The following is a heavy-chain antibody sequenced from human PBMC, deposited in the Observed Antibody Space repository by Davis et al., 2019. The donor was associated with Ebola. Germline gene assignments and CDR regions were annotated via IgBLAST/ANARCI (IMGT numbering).Heavy chain of an antibody. V-gene: IGHV3-21*01. J-gene: IGHJ6*03. Sequence: GESLKISCAASGFAFSSYSMNWVRQAPGKGLEWVSSISSSSSYIYYADSVKGRFTISRDNAKNSLYLQMNSLRAEDTAVYHCASESFHAAAGPQHYYYYYMDVWGKGTTVTVSS. CDR2: ISSSSSYI. D-gene: IGHD6-13*01. CDR3: ASESFHAAAGPQHYYYYYMDV. CDR1: GFAFSSYS.